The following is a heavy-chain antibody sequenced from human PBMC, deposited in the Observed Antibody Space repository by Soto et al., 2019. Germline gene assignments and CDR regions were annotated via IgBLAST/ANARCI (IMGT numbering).Heavy chain of an antibody. V-gene: IGHV4-31*03. D-gene: IGHD2-8*01. CDR3: AREALTCTNGVCYAQYFDY. J-gene: IGHJ4*02. Sequence: ASETLSLTCTVSGGSISSGGYYRSWIRQHPGKGLEWIGYIYYSGSTYYNPSLKSRVTISVDTSKNQFSLKLSSVTAADTAVYYCAREALTCTNGVCYAQYFDYWGQGTLVTVSS. CDR2: IYYSGST. CDR1: GGSISSGGYY.